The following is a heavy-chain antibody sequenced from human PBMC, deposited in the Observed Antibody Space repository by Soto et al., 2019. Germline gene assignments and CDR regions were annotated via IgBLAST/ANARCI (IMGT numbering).Heavy chain of an antibody. V-gene: IGHV4-4*02. J-gene: IGHJ3*02. Sequence: PSETLSLSCAVSGGSITHDNWWNWARQPPGKGLEWIGEISHSGTTNYNPSLKSRVTISVDMSKNQLSLKLTSVTAADTAVYYCAKDHTGADAFDIWGQGTMVTVSS. CDR1: GGSITHDNW. CDR2: ISHSGTT. CDR3: AKDHTGADAFDI. D-gene: IGHD7-27*01.